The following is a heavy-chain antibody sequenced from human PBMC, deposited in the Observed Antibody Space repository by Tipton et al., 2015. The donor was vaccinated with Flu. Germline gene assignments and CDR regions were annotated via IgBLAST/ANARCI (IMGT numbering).Heavy chain of an antibody. CDR2: IGHDGTT. Sequence: GLVKPSETLSLSCDVSGYSITSAYYWGWIRQPPGKALEWIGNIGHDGTTYYNPSLQSRVTTSMDTSKNHFSLKLSSVTAADAAVYFCARQRLLRAHVHSWGQGTLVTVSS. CDR1: GYSITSAYY. V-gene: IGHV4-38-2*01. D-gene: IGHD3-10*02. J-gene: IGHJ4*02. CDR3: ARQRLLRAHVHS.